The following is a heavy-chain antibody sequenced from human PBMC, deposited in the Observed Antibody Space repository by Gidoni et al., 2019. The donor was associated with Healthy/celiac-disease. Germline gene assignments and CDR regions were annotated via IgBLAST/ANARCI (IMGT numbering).Heavy chain of an antibody. CDR3: AKGHDILDY. CDR1: GFTFSSYA. D-gene: IGHD3-9*01. CDR2: ISGSGGST. J-gene: IGHJ4*02. Sequence: EVQLVESGGGLVQSGGAVWLSCAAFGFTFSSYAMSWVRQAPGKGLEWVSAISGSGGSTYYADSVEGRFTISRDNSKNTLYLQMNSLRAEDTAVYYCAKGHDILDYWGQGTLVTVSS. V-gene: IGHV3-23*04.